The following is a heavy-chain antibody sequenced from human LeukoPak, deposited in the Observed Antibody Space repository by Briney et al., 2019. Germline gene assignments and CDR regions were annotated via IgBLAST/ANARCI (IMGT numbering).Heavy chain of an antibody. CDR1: GFTFSSYW. V-gene: IGHV3-74*01. D-gene: IGHD2-15*01. CDR3: ARDIGYSPFDY. Sequence: PGGYLRLSCAASGFTFSSYWMHWVRQAPGKGLVYVSRINSDGTSTSYADSVKGRFTISRDNAKNTLYLLMNSLRAEGTAVYYCARDIGYSPFDYWGQGTLVTVSS. CDR2: INSDGTST. J-gene: IGHJ4*02.